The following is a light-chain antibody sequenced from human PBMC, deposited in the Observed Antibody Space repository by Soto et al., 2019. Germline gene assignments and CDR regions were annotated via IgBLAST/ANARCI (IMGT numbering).Light chain of an antibody. J-gene: IGKJ1*01. Sequence: EIVLTQSPGTLSLSPGERATLSCRASQSVSSSYLAWYQQKPGQAPRLLIYGASSRATGIPDRFSGSGSGTDFTLTISRLEPKDFAVYYCQQYGSSPFGQGTKVEIK. V-gene: IGKV3-20*01. CDR3: QQYGSSP. CDR1: QSVSSSY. CDR2: GAS.